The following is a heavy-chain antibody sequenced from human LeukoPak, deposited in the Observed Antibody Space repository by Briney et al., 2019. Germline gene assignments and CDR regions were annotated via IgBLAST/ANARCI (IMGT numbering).Heavy chain of an antibody. CDR2: IYYSGST. CDR3: ARSRPPDY. CDR1: GGSISSHY. D-gene: IGHD6-6*01. Sequence: SETLSLTCTVSGGSISSHYWSWIRQPPGKGLEWIGYIYYSGSTNYNPSLKSRVTISVDKSKNQFSLKLSSVTAADTAVYYCARSRPPDYWGQGTLVTVSS. V-gene: IGHV4-59*11. J-gene: IGHJ4*02.